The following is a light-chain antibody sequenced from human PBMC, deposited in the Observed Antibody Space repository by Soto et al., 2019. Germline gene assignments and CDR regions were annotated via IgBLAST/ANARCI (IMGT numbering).Light chain of an antibody. J-gene: IGKJ3*01. Sequence: DIQMTQSPSSVSASVGDRVTINCRASQDISSWLAWYQQKPGKAPKLLIYAASNLQSGVPSRFSGSGSGTAFTLTISSLQPQYFATYFCQQGYSFAFTFGPGTKV. CDR1: QDISSW. CDR2: AAS. CDR3: QQGYSFAFT. V-gene: IGKV1-12*01.